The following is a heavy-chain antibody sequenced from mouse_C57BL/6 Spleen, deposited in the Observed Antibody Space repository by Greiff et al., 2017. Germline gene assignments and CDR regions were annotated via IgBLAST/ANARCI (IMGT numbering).Heavy chain of an antibody. Sequence: VQLQQPGAELVRPGTSVKLSCKASGYTFTDYWMHWVKQRPAQGLEWIGVIDPSDSYTNYNQKFKGKATLTVDTSSNTAYMQLSSLTTEDAAVYYCANTTVIATRDYWGQGTTLTVSS. V-gene: IGHV1-59*01. CDR3: ANTTVIATRDY. CDR1: GYTFTDYW. CDR2: IDPSDSYT. J-gene: IGHJ2*01. D-gene: IGHD1-1*01.